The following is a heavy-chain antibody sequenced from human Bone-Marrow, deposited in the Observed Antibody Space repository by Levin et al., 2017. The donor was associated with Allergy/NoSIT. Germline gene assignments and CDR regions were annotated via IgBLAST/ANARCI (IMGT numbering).Heavy chain of an antibody. CDR2: ITGSSSTI. CDR3: ASAVSFQGAYYLDS. Sequence: GGSLRLSCEASGFTFRSFTMNWVRQAPGKGLEWVSSITGSSSTIFYEDSLRGRFTISRDNAKNSLFLQMNGLRAEDTAVYYCASAVSFQGAYYLDSWGQGTLVTVSS. V-gene: IGHV3-21*01. D-gene: IGHD2-21*01. CDR1: GFTFRSFT. J-gene: IGHJ4*02.